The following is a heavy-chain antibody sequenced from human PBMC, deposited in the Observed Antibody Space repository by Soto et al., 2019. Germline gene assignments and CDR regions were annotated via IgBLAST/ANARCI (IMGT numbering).Heavy chain of an antibody. Sequence: PSETLSLTCAVSGGSISSGGYSWSWIRQPPGKGLEWIGYIYHSGSTYYNPSLKSRVTISVDRSKNQFPLKLSSVTAADTAVYYCARGTYYYDSSGYYTPDNFDYWGQGTLVTVSS. V-gene: IGHV4-30-2*01. CDR3: ARGTYYYDSSGYYTPDNFDY. J-gene: IGHJ4*02. CDR1: GGSISSGGYS. D-gene: IGHD3-22*01. CDR2: IYHSGST.